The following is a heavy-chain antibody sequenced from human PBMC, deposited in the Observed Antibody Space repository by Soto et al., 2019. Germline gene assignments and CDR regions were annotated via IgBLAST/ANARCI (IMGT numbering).Heavy chain of an antibody. J-gene: IGHJ5*01. V-gene: IGHV1-69*11. CDR2: IVPVLDTP. D-gene: IGHD3-10*01. Sequence: QVQLVQSGAEVKKPGSSVKVSCKASGGSLNSHAFSWVRRAPGQGLEWMGKIVPVLDTPNYAQKFQGRLTITADESTSTVYIELSSLTSEDTAVYYCARASRYYGSGLRWFDSWGQGTLVTVSS. CDR3: ARASRYYGSGLRWFDS. CDR1: GGSLNSHA.